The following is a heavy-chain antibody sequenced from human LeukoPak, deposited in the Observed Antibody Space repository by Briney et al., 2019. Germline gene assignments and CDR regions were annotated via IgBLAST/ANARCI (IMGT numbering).Heavy chain of an antibody. V-gene: IGHV3-30*18. CDR2: ISLVGSNK. D-gene: IGHD4-23*01. J-gene: IGHJ6*02. CDR1: GFTFSSYG. Sequence: GGSLRLSCAASGFTFSSYGMHWVRQAPGKGLEWVAVISLVGSNKYYADSVKGRFTISRDNSENTLYLQMNSLRAEDTAVYYCAKDHAGSCYGGSYYYYGRDVWGQGTTVTVSS. CDR3: AKDHAGSCYGGSYYYYGRDV.